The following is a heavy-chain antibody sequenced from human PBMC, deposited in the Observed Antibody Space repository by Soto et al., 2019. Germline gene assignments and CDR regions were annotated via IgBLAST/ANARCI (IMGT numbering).Heavy chain of an antibody. CDR3: ARGLLSIAVAGSHAFDI. V-gene: IGHV3-23*01. D-gene: IGHD6-19*01. Sequence: GGSLRLSCAASGFTFSSYAMSWVRQAPGKGLEWVSAISGSGGSTYYADSVKGRFTISRDNAKNSLYLQMNSLRAEDTAVYYCARGLLSIAVAGSHAFDIWGQGTMVTVSS. CDR2: ISGSGGST. J-gene: IGHJ3*02. CDR1: GFTFSSYA.